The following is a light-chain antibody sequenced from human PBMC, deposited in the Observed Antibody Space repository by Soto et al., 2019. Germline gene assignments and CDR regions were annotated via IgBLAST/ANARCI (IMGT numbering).Light chain of an antibody. Sequence: DIVMTQSPLSLPVTPGEPASISCSSSQSLLQSNGYNYLDWYLQKPGQSPQLLIYFGSYRASGGPDRFSGSGSGTDFTLKIRRVEAEDVGVYYCMQSQQSPPTFGQGTKVAIK. J-gene: IGKJ1*01. CDR2: FGS. CDR3: MQSQQSPPT. V-gene: IGKV2-28*01. CDR1: QSLLQSNGYNY.